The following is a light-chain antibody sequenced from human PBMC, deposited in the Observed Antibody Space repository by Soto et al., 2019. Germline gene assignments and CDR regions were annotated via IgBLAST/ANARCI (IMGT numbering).Light chain of an antibody. CDR3: CSYTSYGTLVV. J-gene: IGLJ2*01. CDR1: NRDIGSNNNY. CDR2: DVS. Sequence: QSALTQPASVSGSPGQSITISCTGTNRDIGSNNNYVSWYQQHPGRAPQLVIFDVSNRPSGVSDRFSGSKSGNTASLTISGLQTEDEADYYCCSYTSYGTLVVFGGGTNLTVL. V-gene: IGLV2-14*03.